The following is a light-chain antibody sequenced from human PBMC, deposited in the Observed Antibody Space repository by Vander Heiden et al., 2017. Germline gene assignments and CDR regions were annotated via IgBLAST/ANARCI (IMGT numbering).Light chain of an antibody. J-gene: IGKJ1*01. CDR1: QSISSY. CDR2: AAS. Sequence: DIQMTQSPSSLSASVGDRVTITCRASQSISSYLNWYQQKPGKAPKLLIYAASSLQSGVPSRFSGSGSGTDFTLTISSLQPEDFATYYCQQCEGTAGTF. V-gene: IGKV1-39*01. CDR3: QQCEGTAGT.